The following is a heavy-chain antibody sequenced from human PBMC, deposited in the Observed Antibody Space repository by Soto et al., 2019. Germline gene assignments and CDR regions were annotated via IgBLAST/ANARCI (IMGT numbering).Heavy chain of an antibody. J-gene: IGHJ3*02. CDR1: GGSISSYY. Sequence: SETQSLTCTVSGGSISSYYWSWIRQPPGKGLEWIGYIYYSGSTNYNPSLKSRVTISVDTSKNQFSLKLSSVTAADTAVYYCARDLLGSGWWRVGAFDIWGQGTVVTVS. CDR2: IYYSGST. D-gene: IGHD6-19*01. CDR3: ARDLLGSGWWRVGAFDI. V-gene: IGHV4-59*01.